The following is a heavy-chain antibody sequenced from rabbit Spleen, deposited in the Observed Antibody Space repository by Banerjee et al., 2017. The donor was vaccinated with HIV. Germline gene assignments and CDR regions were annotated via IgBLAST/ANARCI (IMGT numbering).Heavy chain of an antibody. Sequence: QEQLVESGGGLVRPEGSLTLTCKASGFTLSTYWICWVRQAPGKGLEWIGCLYAGSTAINDYATWAEGRITISKTSSTTVTLQMTSLTAADTATYFCARDAGTSFSTYGMDLWGPGTLVTVS. J-gene: IGHJ6*01. CDR1: GFTLSTYW. CDR3: ARDAGTSFSTYGMDL. CDR2: LYAGSTAIN. V-gene: IGHV1S45*01. D-gene: IGHD8-1*01.